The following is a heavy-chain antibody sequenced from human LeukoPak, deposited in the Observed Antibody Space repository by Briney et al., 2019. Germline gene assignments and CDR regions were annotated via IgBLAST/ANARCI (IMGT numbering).Heavy chain of an antibody. CDR1: GFTFSGYA. J-gene: IGHJ5*02. V-gene: IGHV3-30*02. CDR3: AKEENNDYSVNWFDP. CDR2: IRYDGSNK. Sequence: GGSLRLSCAASGFTFSGYAMSWVRRAPGKGLEWVAFIRYDGSNKYYADSVKGRFTISRDNSKNTLYLQMNSLRAEDTAVYYCAKEENNDYSVNWFDPWGQGTLVTVSS. D-gene: IGHD4-11*01.